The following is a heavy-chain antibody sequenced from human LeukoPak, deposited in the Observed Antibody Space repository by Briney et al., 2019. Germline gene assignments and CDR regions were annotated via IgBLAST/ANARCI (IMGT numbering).Heavy chain of an antibody. CDR3: GSSLAVAGT. J-gene: IGHJ4*02. Sequence: GGSLKLSCAASGFTFSSYSMNWVRQAPGKGLVWVSRINSDGSSTSYADSVKGRFTISRDNAKNTLYLQMNSLRAEDTAVYYCGSSLAVAGTWGQGTLVTVSS. CDR2: INSDGSST. CDR1: GFTFSSYS. V-gene: IGHV3-74*01. D-gene: IGHD6-19*01.